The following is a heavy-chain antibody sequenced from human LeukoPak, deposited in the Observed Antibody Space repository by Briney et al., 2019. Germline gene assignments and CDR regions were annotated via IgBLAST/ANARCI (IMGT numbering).Heavy chain of an antibody. V-gene: IGHV3-7*05. J-gene: IGHJ4*02. CDR3: ARDRDWSFDY. CDR1: GITFSGNW. CDR2: IKPDGSEK. D-gene: IGHD3/OR15-3a*01. Sequence: GGSLRLSCADSGITFSGNWMSWVRQAPGKGLEWVAHIKPDGSEKYYVDSVRGRFTISRDNAENSLYLEMNSLRAEDTAVYYCARDRDWSFDYWSQGTLVTVSS.